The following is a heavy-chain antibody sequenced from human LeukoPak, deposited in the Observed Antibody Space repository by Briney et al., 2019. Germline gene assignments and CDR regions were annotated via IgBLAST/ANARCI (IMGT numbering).Heavy chain of an antibody. Sequence: PGGSLRLSCAASGSTVSSNYMSWVRRAPGKGLEWVSVIYSGGTTYYADSVKGRFTISRDNSNNTLYLQMNSLRAEDTAVYYCARGPVTRFEIWGQGTMVTVSS. D-gene: IGHD4-17*01. CDR1: GSTVSSNY. J-gene: IGHJ3*02. V-gene: IGHV3-53*01. CDR2: IYSGGTT. CDR3: ARGPVTRFEI.